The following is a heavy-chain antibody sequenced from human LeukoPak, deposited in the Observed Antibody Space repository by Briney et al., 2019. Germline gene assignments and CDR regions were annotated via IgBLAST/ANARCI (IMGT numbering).Heavy chain of an antibody. V-gene: IGHV3-21*01. CDR1: GFTFSTSS. CDR3: ARGRDYYDSSGTSTDI. J-gene: IGHJ3*02. D-gene: IGHD3-22*01. Sequence: GGSLRLSCAASGFTFSTSSMNWVRQAPGKGLEWVSSISSSSNYIYYADSVKGRFTISRDNAKNSLYLQRNSLRAEDTAVYYCARGRDYYDSSGTSTDIWGQGTMVTVSS. CDR2: ISSSSNYI.